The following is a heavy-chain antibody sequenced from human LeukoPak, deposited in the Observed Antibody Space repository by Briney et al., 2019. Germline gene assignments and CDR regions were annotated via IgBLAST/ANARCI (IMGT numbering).Heavy chain of an antibody. CDR2: IYPSDSDT. V-gene: IGHV5-51*01. CDR1: VYSFSTYW. Sequence: GESLKISCTASVYSFSTYWIGGVRPMPGKVLEWMGIIYPSDSDTRYSRSIQGQVTIAADKSISTAYLQWSSLKASDTAMYYCARHGSHNCHARCYYYGMDVWGQGTTVTVSS. CDR3: ARHGSHNCHARCYYYGMDV. D-gene: IGHD2-2*01. J-gene: IGHJ6*02.